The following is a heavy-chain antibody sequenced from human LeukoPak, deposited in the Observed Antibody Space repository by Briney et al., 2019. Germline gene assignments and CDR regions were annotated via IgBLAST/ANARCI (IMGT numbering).Heavy chain of an antibody. CDR2: FFGGGGT. V-gene: IGHV3-66*01. CDR3: ASWGSGSFYEY. Sequence: GGSLRLSCAASGLTVRSNYISWVRQAPGKGLDWVAVFFGGGGTHYADSVKGRFTISRDQSKNTFHLQMNSVRVEDTAVYFCASWGSGSFYEYWGQGTLVAVSS. D-gene: IGHD1-26*01. CDR1: GLTVRSNY. J-gene: IGHJ4*02.